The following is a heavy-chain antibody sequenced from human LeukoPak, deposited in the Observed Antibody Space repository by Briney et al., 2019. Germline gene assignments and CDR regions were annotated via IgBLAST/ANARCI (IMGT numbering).Heavy chain of an antibody. D-gene: IGHD3-10*01. Sequence: PSETLSFTCTVSGGSISSYYWSWIRQPPGKGLEWIGYIYYSGSTNYNPSLKSRVTISVDTSKNQFSLKLSSVTAADTAVYYCAGVYYYGSGSYFYWGQGTLVTVSS. J-gene: IGHJ4*02. CDR1: GGSISSYY. CDR2: IYYSGST. V-gene: IGHV4-59*01. CDR3: AGVYYYGSGSYFY.